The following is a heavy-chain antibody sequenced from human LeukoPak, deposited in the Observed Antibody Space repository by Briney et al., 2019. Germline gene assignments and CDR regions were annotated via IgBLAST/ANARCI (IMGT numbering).Heavy chain of an antibody. V-gene: IGHV1-2*02. CDR2: INPNSGGA. CDR1: GYTFVTYY. J-gene: IGHJ5*02. Sequence: ASVKVSCKASGYTFVTYYMQWVRQAPGQGLEWMGWINPNSGGATYAQKFQGRVSMTRDTSISTAYMELSRLTSDDTAVYYCARDQGGGTEIWFDPWGQGTLVTVSS. CDR3: ARDQGGGTEIWFDP. D-gene: IGHD2-15*01.